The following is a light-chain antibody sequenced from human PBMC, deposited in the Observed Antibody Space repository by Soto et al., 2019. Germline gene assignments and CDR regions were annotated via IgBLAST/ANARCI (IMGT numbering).Light chain of an antibody. Sequence: IVLTQSPGTLSLSPGERATLSCRDSQSVSSSYLAWYQQKPGQAPRLLIYGASSRATGIPDRFSGSGSGTDFTLTISRLEPEDFAVYYCQQYGSSPVSITFGQGTRLEIK. CDR3: QQYGSSPVSIT. J-gene: IGKJ5*01. V-gene: IGKV3-20*01. CDR2: GAS. CDR1: QSVSSSY.